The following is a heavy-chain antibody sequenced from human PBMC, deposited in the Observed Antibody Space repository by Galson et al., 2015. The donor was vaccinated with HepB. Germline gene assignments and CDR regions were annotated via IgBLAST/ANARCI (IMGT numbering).Heavy chain of an antibody. CDR2: IKQDGSEK. V-gene: IGHV3-7*03. CDR3: ARSWGRYYYDSSGYYYVGDYFDY. D-gene: IGHD3-22*01. Sequence: SLRLSCAASGFTFSSYWMSWVRQAPGKGLEWVANIKQDGSEKYYVDSVKGRFTISRDNAKNSLYLQMNSLRAEDTAVYYCARSWGRYYYDSSGYYYVGDYFDYWGQGTLVTVSS. J-gene: IGHJ4*02. CDR1: GFTFSSYW.